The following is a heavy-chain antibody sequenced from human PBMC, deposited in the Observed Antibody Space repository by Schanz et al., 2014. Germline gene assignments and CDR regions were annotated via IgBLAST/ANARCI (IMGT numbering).Heavy chain of an antibody. CDR2: ISPNSGDT. CDR1: GYTFTSYS. V-gene: IGHV1-2*06. Sequence: QVQLVQSGSELKKPGASVKVSCKASGYTFTSYSMNWVRQAPGQGLEWMGRISPNSGDTHSAQKFQGRISMTRDTSTTTFYMELSSLTSDDTAVYFCARDVGRPGHFWYFDLWGRGTLVTVSS. D-gene: IGHD1-1*01. CDR3: ARDVGRPGHFWYFDL. J-gene: IGHJ2*01.